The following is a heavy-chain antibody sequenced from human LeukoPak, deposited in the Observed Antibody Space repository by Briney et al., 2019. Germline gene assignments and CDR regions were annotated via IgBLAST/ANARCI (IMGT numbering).Heavy chain of an antibody. D-gene: IGHD1-26*01. CDR2: IYYTGST. CDR1: GGSISSYY. CDR3: ARTLSRWDPFDY. V-gene: IGHV4-59*01. J-gene: IGHJ4*02. Sequence: PSETLSLTCTVSGGSISSYYWSWIRQPPGKGLEWIGYIYYTGSTNYNPSLKSRVIISLDTPKNQFSLKLSSVTAADTAVYYCARTLSRWDPFDYWGQGTLVTVSS.